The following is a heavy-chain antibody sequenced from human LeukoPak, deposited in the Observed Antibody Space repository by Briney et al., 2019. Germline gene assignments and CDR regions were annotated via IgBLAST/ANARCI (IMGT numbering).Heavy chain of an antibody. CDR1: GYTFTSYG. D-gene: IGHD3-10*01. Sequence: ASVKVSCKASGYTFTSYGISWVRQAPGQGLEWMGWISAYNGNTNYAQKLQGRVTMTTDTSTSTAYMELRSLRSDDTAVYYCARGRPTYGSGSLKVYYYGMDVWGKGTTVTVSS. V-gene: IGHV1-18*04. CDR3: ARGRPTYGSGSLKVYYYGMDV. J-gene: IGHJ6*04. CDR2: ISAYNGNT.